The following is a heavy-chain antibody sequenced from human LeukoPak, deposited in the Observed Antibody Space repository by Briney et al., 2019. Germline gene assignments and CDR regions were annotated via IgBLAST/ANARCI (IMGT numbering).Heavy chain of an antibody. J-gene: IGHJ4*02. CDR3: ARGLWFGELGYDY. CDR1: GFTFSSYS. V-gene: IGHV3-21*01. Sequence: GGSLRLSCAASGFTFSSYSMNWVRQAPGKGLEWVSSISTSSSYIYYADSVKGRFTISRDNAKNSLYLQMNSLRAEDTAVYYCARGLWFGELGYDYWGQGTLATVSS. D-gene: IGHD3-10*01. CDR2: ISTSSSYI.